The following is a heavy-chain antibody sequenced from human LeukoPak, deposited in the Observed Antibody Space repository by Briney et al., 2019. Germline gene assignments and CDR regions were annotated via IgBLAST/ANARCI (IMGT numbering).Heavy chain of an antibody. J-gene: IGHJ4*02. CDR3: AKGSPEGYYFDY. V-gene: IGHV3-21*01. Sequence: GGSLRLSCAGSGFIFSSYTMNWVRQAPGKGLEWVSSISSSSSYIYYGDSVKGRFTISRGNSKNTLYLQMNSLRAEDTAVYYCAKGSPEGYYFDYWGQGTLVTVSS. CDR2: ISSSSSYI. CDR1: GFIFSSYT. D-gene: IGHD1-14*01.